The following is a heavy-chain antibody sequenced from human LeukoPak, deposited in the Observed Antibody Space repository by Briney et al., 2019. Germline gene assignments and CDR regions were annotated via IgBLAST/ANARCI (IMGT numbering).Heavy chain of an antibody. J-gene: IGHJ5*02. CDR3: ARQSGGT. V-gene: IGHV1-2*02. D-gene: IGHD2-8*02. CDR2: IKPNSGGT. Sequence: ASVKVSCKASGYTFTGYYIHWVRQAPGQGLEWMGWIKPNSGGTNYAQKFQGRVTMTRDTSISTAYLQWSSLKASDTAMYYCARQSGGTWGQGTLVTVSS. CDR1: GYTFTGYY.